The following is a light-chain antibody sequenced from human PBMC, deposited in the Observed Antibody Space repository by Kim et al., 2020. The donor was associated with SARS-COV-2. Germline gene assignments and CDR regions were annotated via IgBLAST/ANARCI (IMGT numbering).Light chain of an antibody. CDR1: QSVGNS. Sequence: SPGERATLSCRASQSVGNSLAWYQQKPGQAPSLLIYGSSTRATGIPARFSGSGSGTHFTLTISSLQSEDFAVFFCQQYDDWPPWTFGQGTKVDIK. V-gene: IGKV3-15*01. J-gene: IGKJ1*01. CDR3: QQYDDWPPWT. CDR2: GSS.